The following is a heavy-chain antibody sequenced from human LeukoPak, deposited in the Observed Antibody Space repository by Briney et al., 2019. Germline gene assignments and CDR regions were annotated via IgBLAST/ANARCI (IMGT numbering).Heavy chain of an antibody. D-gene: IGHD3-22*01. CDR3: ARDDSSGPQVY. CDR1: GYAFSSYY. CDR2: INPSGGST. J-gene: IGHJ4*02. V-gene: IGHV1-46*01. Sequence: ASVKASCKASGYAFSSYYMHWVRQAPGQGLEWMGIINPSGGSTKYAQKLQGRVTMTSDTSTSTVYMELSSLRSEDTAVYCCARDDSSGPQVYWGQGTLVTVSS.